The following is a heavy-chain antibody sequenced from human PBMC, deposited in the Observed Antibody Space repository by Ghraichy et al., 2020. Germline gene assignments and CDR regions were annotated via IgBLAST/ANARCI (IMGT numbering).Heavy chain of an antibody. CDR2: IKPDGSDK. CDR1: GFTFSDSW. V-gene: IGHV3-7*01. CDR3: GRGVEY. Sequence: GESLNISCAASGFTFSDSWMHWVRQAPGKGLEWVANIKPDGSDKYYVDSVKGRFTISRDNAENSLSLQMNSLRAEDTAVYFCGRGVEYWGQGTLVTVSS. J-gene: IGHJ4*02.